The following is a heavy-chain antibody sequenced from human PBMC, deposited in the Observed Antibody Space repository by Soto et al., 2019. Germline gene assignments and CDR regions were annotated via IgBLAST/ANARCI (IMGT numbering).Heavy chain of an antibody. Sequence: QVQLVQSGAELKKPGSSVKVSCTASGGAFSKYAISWVRQAPGQGLEWMGGILAIFGTSHYAQKFQGRVSMTADASTSTVYMELRNLTSEDTAVYFCAAPASSGHYQVFDYWGQGTLVSVSS. J-gene: IGHJ4*02. D-gene: IGHD3-22*01. V-gene: IGHV1-69*01. CDR1: GGAFSKYA. CDR3: AAPASSGHYQVFDY. CDR2: ILAIFGTS.